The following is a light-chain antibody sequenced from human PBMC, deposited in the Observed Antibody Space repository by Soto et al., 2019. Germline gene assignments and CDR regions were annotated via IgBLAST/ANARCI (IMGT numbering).Light chain of an antibody. CDR3: QQYSTSPPT. Sequence: EIVLTQSPGTLSLSPGERATLSCRASQSVSSRLAWYQQKPGQAPRLLISGASSRATGIPDRFSGSGSGTDFTLTISRLEPEDFAVYYCQQYSTSPPTFGGGTKVDIK. V-gene: IGKV3-20*01. J-gene: IGKJ4*01. CDR2: GAS. CDR1: QSVSSR.